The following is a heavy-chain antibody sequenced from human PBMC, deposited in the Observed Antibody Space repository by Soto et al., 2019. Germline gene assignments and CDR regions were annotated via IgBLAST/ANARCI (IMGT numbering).Heavy chain of an antibody. CDR1: GGSISSSTYY. CDR2: FYSSGSI. D-gene: IGHD6-13*01. Sequence: SETLSLTCTVSGGSISSSTYYWGWIRQPPGRGLEWIGSFYSSGSIYYNPSLKSRVTISEDTSKNQFSLNLNSVTAADTAVYYCARHGRGSSWYPEPFFDPWGQGSLVTVSS. J-gene: IGHJ5*02. CDR3: ARHGRGSSWYPEPFFDP. V-gene: IGHV4-39*01.